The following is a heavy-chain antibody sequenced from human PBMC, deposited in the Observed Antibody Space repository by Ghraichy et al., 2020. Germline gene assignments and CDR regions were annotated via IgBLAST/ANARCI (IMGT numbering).Heavy chain of an antibody. CDR1: GGTFSSYA. J-gene: IGHJ6*02. D-gene: IGHD4-23*01. CDR2: IIPIFGTA. V-gene: IGHV1-69*13. Sequence: SVKVSCKASGGTFSSYAISWVRQAPGQGLEWMGGIIPIFGTANYAQKFQGRVTITADESTSTAYMELSSLRSEDTAVYYCARTPGGNKGYYYGMDVWGQGTTVTVSS. CDR3: ARTPGGNKGYYYGMDV.